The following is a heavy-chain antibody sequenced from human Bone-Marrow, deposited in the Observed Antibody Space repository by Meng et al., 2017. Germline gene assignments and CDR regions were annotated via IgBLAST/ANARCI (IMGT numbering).Heavy chain of an antibody. CDR1: GGTFSSYA. Sequence: SVKVSCKVSGGTFSSYAISWVRQAPGQGLEWMGGIIPIFGTANYAQKFQGRVTITADKSTSTAYMELSSLRSEDTAVCYCARGKRTPNSNGWYLYVTHWGQGTLVTVSS. CDR2: IIPIFGTA. D-gene: IGHD6-19*01. J-gene: IGHJ4*02. V-gene: IGHV1-69*06. CDR3: ARGKRTPNSNGWYLYVTH.